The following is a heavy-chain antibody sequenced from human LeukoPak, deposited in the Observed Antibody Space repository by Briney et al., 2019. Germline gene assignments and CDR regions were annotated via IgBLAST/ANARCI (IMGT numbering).Heavy chain of an antibody. V-gene: IGHV7-4-1*02. J-gene: IGHJ4*02. CDR2: INTNTGNP. Sequence: ASVKVSCKASGYTFTGYYMHWVRQAPGQGLEWMGWINTNTGNPTYAQGFTGRFVFSLDTSVSTAYLQISSLKAEDTAVYYCARDTSAFDGYSSGWYAYWGQGTLVTVSS. CDR1: GYTFTGYY. CDR3: ARDTSAFDGYSSGWYAY. D-gene: IGHD6-19*01.